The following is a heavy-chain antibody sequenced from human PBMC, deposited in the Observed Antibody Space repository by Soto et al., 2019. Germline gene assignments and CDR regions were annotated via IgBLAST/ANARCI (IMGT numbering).Heavy chain of an antibody. J-gene: IGHJ6*02. Sequence: GGSLRLSCAASGFTFSSYWMHWVRQAPGKGLVWVSRINSDGSSTSYADSVKGRFTISRDNAKNTLYLQMNSLRAEDTAVYYCARAFPSHYYDSSGYVPSKLPSYGMDVWGQGTTVTVSS. CDR1: GFTFSSYW. CDR3: ARAFPSHYYDSSGYVPSKLPSYGMDV. V-gene: IGHV3-74*01. D-gene: IGHD3-22*01. CDR2: INSDGSST.